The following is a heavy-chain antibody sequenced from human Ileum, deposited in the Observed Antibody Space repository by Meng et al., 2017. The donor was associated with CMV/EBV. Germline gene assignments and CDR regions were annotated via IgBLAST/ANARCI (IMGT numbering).Heavy chain of an antibody. CDR2: VSHSGVT. CDR3: AREPPFVPADS. V-gene: IGHV4-34*02. CDR1: GGSFSGYY. Sequence: QVQLQHWGGGPFEPSETLSLTCAVYGGSFSGYYWSWIRQPPGKGLEWIAEVSHSGVTNYNPSLKSRVTISIDTSKNQFSLHLSSVTAADTAVYYCAREPPFVPADSWGQGTLVTVSS. J-gene: IGHJ4*02. D-gene: IGHD2-21*01.